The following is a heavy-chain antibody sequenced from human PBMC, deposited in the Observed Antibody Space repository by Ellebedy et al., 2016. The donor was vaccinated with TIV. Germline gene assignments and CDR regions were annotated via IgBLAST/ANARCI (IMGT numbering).Heavy chain of an antibody. V-gene: IGHV4-34*01. J-gene: IGHJ3*02. CDR2: INHSGST. CDR1: GGSFSGYY. D-gene: IGHD2-2*01. Sequence: SETLSLXXAVYGGSFSGYYWSWIRQPPGKGLEWIGEINHSGSTNYNPSLKSRVTISVDTSKNQFSLKLSSVTAADTAVYYCASLGEVVPAADAFDIWGQGTMVTVSS. CDR3: ASLGEVVPAADAFDI.